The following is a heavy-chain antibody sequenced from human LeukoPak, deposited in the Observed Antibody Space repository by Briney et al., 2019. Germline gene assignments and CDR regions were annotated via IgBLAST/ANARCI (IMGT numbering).Heavy chain of an antibody. CDR3: ARDWGLVPAAITESTLDY. CDR1: GGSISSSSYY. D-gene: IGHD2-2*02. V-gene: IGHV4-39*07. Sequence: SETLSLTCTVSGGSISSSSYYWGWIRQPPGKGLEWIGSIYYSGSTYYNPSLKSRVTISVDTSKNQFSLKLSSVAAADTAVYYCARDWGLVPAAITESTLDYWGQGTLVTVSS. J-gene: IGHJ4*02. CDR2: IYYSGST.